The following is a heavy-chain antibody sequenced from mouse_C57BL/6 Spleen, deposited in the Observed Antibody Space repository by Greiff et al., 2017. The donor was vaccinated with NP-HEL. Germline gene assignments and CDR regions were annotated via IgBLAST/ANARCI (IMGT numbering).Heavy chain of an antibody. CDR1: GYTFTSYG. D-gene: IGHD2-3*01. J-gene: IGHJ1*03. Sequence: VQLKQSGAELARPGASVKLSCKASGYTFTSYGISWVKQRTGQGLEWIGEIYPRSGNTYYNEKFKGKATLTADKSSSTAYMELRSLTSEDSAVYFCARRTSGGYYEYFDVWGTGTTVTVSS. CDR2: IYPRSGNT. V-gene: IGHV1-81*01. CDR3: ARRTSGGYYEYFDV.